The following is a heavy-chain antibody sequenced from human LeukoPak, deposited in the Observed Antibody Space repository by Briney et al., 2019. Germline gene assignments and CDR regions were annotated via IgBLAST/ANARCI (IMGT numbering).Heavy chain of an antibody. CDR1: GYTFTGYY. CDR2: INPNSGGT. CDR3: ARVNSAILMYYFDY. J-gene: IGHJ4*02. D-gene: IGHD3-3*01. Sequence: ASVKVSCKASGYTFTGYYMHCVRQAPGQGLEWMGWINPNSGGTNYAQKFQGRATMTRDTSISTAYMELSRLRSDDTDVYYCARVNSAILMYYFDYWGQGTLVTVSS. V-gene: IGHV1-2*02.